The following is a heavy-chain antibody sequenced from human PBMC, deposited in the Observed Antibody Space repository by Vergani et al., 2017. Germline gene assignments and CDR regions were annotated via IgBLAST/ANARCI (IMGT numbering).Heavy chain of an antibody. D-gene: IGHD1-1*01. CDR2: IYPADSDT. CDR3: ARHTTYTDS. Sequence: EVELVQSGPEMRKPGESLKISCKGAEYSFGNYWIGWVRQMPGKGLEWMGIIYPADSDTSYSPSFQGPVTISADKSISTSFLQWDSLKASDTALYYCARHTTYTDSWCQGTLVTVSS. CDR1: EYSFGNYW. J-gene: IGHJ4*02. V-gene: IGHV5-51*01.